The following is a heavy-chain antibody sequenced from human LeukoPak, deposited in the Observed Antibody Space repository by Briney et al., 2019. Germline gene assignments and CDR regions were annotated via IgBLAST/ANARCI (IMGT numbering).Heavy chain of an antibody. V-gene: IGHV3-23*01. Sequence: PGGSLRLSCAASGFTFSSYAMSWVRQAPGKGLEWVSAISGTGVNTYYADSVKGRFTISRDNSKNTLSLQMNRLRAEDTAVYYCANGGLGYYDGSGSRYWGQGTLVTVSS. CDR2: ISGTGVNT. CDR1: GFTFSSYA. D-gene: IGHD3-22*01. CDR3: ANGGLGYYDGSGSRY. J-gene: IGHJ4*02.